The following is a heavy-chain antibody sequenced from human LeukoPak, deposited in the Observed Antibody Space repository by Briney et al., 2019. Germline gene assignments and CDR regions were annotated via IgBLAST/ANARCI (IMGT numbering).Heavy chain of an antibody. V-gene: IGHV5-10-1*01. CDR2: VDPSDSYT. J-gene: IGHJ4*02. CDR3: ARLRDGSIDY. CDR1: GYNFTSYW. Sequence: GESLKISCKGFGYNFTSYWISWVRQMPGKGLEWMGRVDPSDSYTNYSPSFQGHVTISADKSITTAYLQWSSLKASDTAMYYYARLRDGSIDYWGQGTLVTVSS.